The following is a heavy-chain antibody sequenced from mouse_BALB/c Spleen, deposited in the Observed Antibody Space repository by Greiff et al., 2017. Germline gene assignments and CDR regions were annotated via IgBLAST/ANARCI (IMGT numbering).Heavy chain of an antibody. J-gene: IGHJ4*01. D-gene: IGHD1-1*01. Sequence: VQLKESGGGLVQPGGSLKLSCAASGFTFSSYTMSWVRQTPEKRLEWVAYISNGGGSTYYPDTVKGRFTISRDNAKNTLYLQMSSLKSEDTAMYYCARHEDYYGSSPYAMDYWGQGTSVTVSS. CDR2: ISNGGGST. CDR3: ARHEDYYGSSPYAMDY. V-gene: IGHV5-12-2*01. CDR1: GFTFSSYT.